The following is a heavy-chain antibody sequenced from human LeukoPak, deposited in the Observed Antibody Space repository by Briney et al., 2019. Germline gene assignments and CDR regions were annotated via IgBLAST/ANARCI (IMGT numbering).Heavy chain of an antibody. V-gene: IGHV3-48*01. CDR2: ISSSSSTI. Sequence: PGGSLRLSCAASGFTFSSYSMNWVRQAPGKGLEWVSYISSSSSTIYYADSVKGRFTISRDNAKNSLYLQMNSLRAGDTAVYYCARDRRPSSWLGVGPWGQGTLVTVSS. CDR3: ARDRRPSSWLGVGP. D-gene: IGHD6-13*01. J-gene: IGHJ5*02. CDR1: GFTFSSYS.